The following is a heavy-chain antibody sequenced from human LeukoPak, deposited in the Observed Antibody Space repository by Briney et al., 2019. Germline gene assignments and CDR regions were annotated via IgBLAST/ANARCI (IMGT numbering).Heavy chain of an antibody. V-gene: IGHV3-7*01. CDR1: GFTFSSYW. D-gene: IGHD2-15*01. J-gene: IGHJ4*02. CDR2: IKQDGSEK. CDR3: ARLGYCSGGSCYSCIDY. Sequence: GGSLRLSCAASGFTFSSYWMSWVRQAPGKGLEWAANIKQDGSEKYYVDSVKGRFTISRDNAKNSLYLQMNSLRAEDTAVYYCARLGYCSGGSCYSCIDYWGQGTLVTVSS.